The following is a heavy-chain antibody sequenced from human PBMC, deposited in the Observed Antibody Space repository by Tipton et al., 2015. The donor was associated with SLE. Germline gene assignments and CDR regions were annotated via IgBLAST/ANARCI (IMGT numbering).Heavy chain of an antibody. J-gene: IGHJ4*02. V-gene: IGHV4-30-4*02. CDR1: GGSFSTGYDY. Sequence: TLSLTCTVSGGSFSTGYDYWSWIRQPPGKGLEWIGYMSYSGNTYYNPSLKSRVSISIDTAKNQLSLKLSSVTAADTAVYYCSEGYYFDYWGQGTLVTVSP. CDR2: MSYSGNT. CDR3: SEGYYFDY.